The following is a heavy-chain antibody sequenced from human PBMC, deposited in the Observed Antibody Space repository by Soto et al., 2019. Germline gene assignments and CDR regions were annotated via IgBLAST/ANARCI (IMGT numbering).Heavy chain of an antibody. CDR2: IYYSGST. D-gene: IGHD4-17*01. V-gene: IGHV4-30-4*01. Sequence: QVQLQESGPGLVKPSQTLSLTCTVSGGSISSGDYYWSWIRQPPGKGLEWIGYIYYSGSTYYNPSLKSRVTISVDTSKNQFSLKLSSVTAADTAVYYCARDTKLDYSGIYYYYGMDVWGQGTTVTVSS. CDR3: ARDTKLDYSGIYYYYGMDV. J-gene: IGHJ6*02. CDR1: GGSISSGDYY.